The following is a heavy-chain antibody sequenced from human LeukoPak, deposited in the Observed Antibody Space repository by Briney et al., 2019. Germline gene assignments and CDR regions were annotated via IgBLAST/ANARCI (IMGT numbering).Heavy chain of an antibody. V-gene: IGHV4-59*08. CDR1: GGSISSYY. Sequence: PSETLSLTCTVSGGSISSYYWSWIRQPPGKGLEWIGYIYYSGSTNYNPSLKSRVTISVDTSKNQFSLKLSSVTAADTAVYYCASGSSWPFDYWGQGTLVTVSS. D-gene: IGHD6-13*01. CDR3: ASGSSWPFDY. CDR2: IYYSGST. J-gene: IGHJ4*02.